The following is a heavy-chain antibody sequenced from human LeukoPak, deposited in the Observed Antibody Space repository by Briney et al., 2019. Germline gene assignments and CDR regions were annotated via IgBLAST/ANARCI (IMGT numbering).Heavy chain of an antibody. CDR3: ARRDYYGGNPVLDY. J-gene: IGHJ4*02. CDR2: IYYSGTT. V-gene: IGHV4-39*01. Sequence: SETLSLTCTVSGGFISSSSSYWGWIRQPPGKGLEWIGSIYYSGTTYYNPSLKSRLTISVDTSKNQFSLKLTSVTAADTAIYYCARRDYYGGNPVLDYWGQGTLVTVSS. CDR1: GGFISSSSSY. D-gene: IGHD4-23*01.